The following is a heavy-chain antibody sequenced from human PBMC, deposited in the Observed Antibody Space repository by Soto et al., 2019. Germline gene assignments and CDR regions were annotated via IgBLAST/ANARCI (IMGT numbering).Heavy chain of an antibody. Sequence: SETLSLTCAVSGGSISSGDYSWSWIRQPPGKGLEWIGYIYHSGTTYYNPSLRSRVTISVDRSKNQFSLKLSSVTAADTAVYYCPRSQTPVTSYDYWGQETLVTVS. CDR2: IYHSGTT. CDR3: PRSQTPVTSYDY. V-gene: IGHV4-30-2*01. CDR1: GGSISSGDYS. J-gene: IGHJ4*02. D-gene: IGHD4-17*01.